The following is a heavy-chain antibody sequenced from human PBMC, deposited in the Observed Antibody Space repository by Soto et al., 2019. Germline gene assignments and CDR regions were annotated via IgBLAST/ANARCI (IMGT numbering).Heavy chain of an antibody. V-gene: IGHV4-59*08. D-gene: IGHD2-15*01. Sequence: QVQLQESGPGLVKPSETLSLTCTVSGGSISSYYWSWIRQPPGKGLEWIGYIYYSGSTNYNPSLKSRVTISVDTXXNXFXXKLSSGTAADTGVYYCARHSRMCSGGSCYLFWFDPWGQGTLVTVSS. J-gene: IGHJ5*02. CDR3: ARHSRMCSGGSCYLFWFDP. CDR1: GGSISSYY. CDR2: IYYSGST.